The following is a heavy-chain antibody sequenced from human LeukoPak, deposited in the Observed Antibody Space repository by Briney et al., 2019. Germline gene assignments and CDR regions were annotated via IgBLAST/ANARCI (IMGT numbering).Heavy chain of an antibody. CDR1: GGSVSSYY. Sequence: NPSETLSLTCTVSGGSVSSYYWSWIRQPPGKGLEWIAYISDIGSINYNPSLKSRVTISLDTSKNQFSLKLSSVTAADTAVYYCAGHHPRNTVDFWGQGTLVTVSS. CDR2: ISDIGSI. CDR3: AGHHPRNTVDF. J-gene: IGHJ4*02. V-gene: IGHV4-59*08. D-gene: IGHD2/OR15-2a*01.